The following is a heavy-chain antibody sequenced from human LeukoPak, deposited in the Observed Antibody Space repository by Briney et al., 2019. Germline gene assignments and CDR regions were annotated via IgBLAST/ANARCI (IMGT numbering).Heavy chain of an antibody. D-gene: IGHD4-17*01. J-gene: IGHJ4*02. CDR1: GFTFRNYW. Sequence: GGSLRLSCTVSGFTFRNYWMAWVRQAPGKGLEWVSNIRGDEGDKNSVDSVKGRFTISRDNAKKSLYLQMNSLRVEDTTVYYCARDVGGALDYWGQGTLVTVSS. V-gene: IGHV3-7*03. CDR2: IRGDEGDK. CDR3: ARDVGGALDY.